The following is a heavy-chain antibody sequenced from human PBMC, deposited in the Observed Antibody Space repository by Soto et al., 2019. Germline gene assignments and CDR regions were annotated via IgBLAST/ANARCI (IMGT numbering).Heavy chain of an antibody. J-gene: IGHJ6*02. CDR2: IIPIFGTA. D-gene: IGHD3-3*01. V-gene: IGHV1-69*13. CDR3: AIHYYDFWSGYYVRSGYYYGMDV. Sequence: SVKVSCKASGGTFSSYAISWVRQAPGQGLEWMGGIIPIFGTANYAQKFQGRVTITADESTSTAYMELSSLRSEDTAVYYCAIHYYDFWSGYYVRSGYYYGMDVWGQGTTVTVS. CDR1: GGTFSSYA.